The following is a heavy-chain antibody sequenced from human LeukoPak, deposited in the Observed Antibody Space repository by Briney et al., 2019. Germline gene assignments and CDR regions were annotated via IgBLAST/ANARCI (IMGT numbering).Heavy chain of an antibody. D-gene: IGHD3-10*01. CDR2: INPNSGGT. Sequence: GASVKVSCKASGYTXTGYYMHWVRQAPGQGLEWMGWINPNSGGTNYAQKFQGRVTMTRDTSISTAYMELSRLRSDDTAVYYCARGPRLGTMVRGVIIFFDYWGQGTVVTVSS. CDR3: ARGPRLGTMVRGVIIFFDY. J-gene: IGHJ4*02. V-gene: IGHV1-2*02. CDR1: GYTXTGYY.